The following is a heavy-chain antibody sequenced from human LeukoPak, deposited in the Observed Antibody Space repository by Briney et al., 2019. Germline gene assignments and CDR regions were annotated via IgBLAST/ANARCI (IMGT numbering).Heavy chain of an antibody. CDR1: GGSISSSSYY. J-gene: IGHJ5*02. Sequence: SETLSLTCTVSGGSISSSSYYWGWIRQPPGKGLEWIGSIYYSGSTYYNPSLKSRVTISVDTSKNQFSLKLSSVTAADTAVYYCARHGWESIYDRRLNNWFDPWGQGTLVTVSS. CDR2: IYYSGST. CDR3: ARHGWESIYDRRLNNWFDP. V-gene: IGHV4-39*01. D-gene: IGHD3-3*02.